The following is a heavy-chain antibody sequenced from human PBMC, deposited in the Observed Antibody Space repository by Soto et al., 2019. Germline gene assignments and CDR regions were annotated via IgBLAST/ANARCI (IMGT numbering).Heavy chain of an antibody. J-gene: IGHJ4*02. V-gene: IGHV3-11*06. CDR2: ISSSSSYT. Sequence: AGGSLRLSCAASGFTFSDYYMSWIRQAPGKGLEWVSYISSSSSYTNYADSVKGRFTISRDNAKNSLYLQMNSLRAEDTAVYYCARGVEMATIYDYWGQGTLVTVSS. D-gene: IGHD5-12*01. CDR3: ARGVEMATIYDY. CDR1: GFTFSDYY.